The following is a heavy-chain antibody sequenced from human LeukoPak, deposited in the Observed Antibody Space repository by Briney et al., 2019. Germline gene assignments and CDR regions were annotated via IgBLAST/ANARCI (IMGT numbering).Heavy chain of an antibody. V-gene: IGHV3-21*04. CDR3: AKGLFSGYDKYLDS. D-gene: IGHD5-12*01. Sequence: GGSLRLSCVASGFAFETYTMNWVRQAPGKGLEWVSFISSTSSDINYADSVRDRFTISRDNAKNSLFLQMDSLSVEDTAVYYCAKGLFSGYDKYLDSWGQGTLVTVSS. J-gene: IGHJ4*02. CDR1: GFAFETYT. CDR2: ISSTSSDI.